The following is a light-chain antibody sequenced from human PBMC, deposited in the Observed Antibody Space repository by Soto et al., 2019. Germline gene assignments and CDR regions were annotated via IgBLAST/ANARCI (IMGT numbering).Light chain of an antibody. Sequence: DIQMTQSPPSLSASVGDRVTITCRASQNINSYLSWYQQKPGEAPKLVIYAASNLQSGVPSRFTGSGSGTDFTLTISSLQPEDFATYYCQQSYSTFRTFGGGTKGDI. CDR2: AAS. V-gene: IGKV1-39*01. CDR1: QNINSY. J-gene: IGKJ4*01. CDR3: QQSYSTFRT.